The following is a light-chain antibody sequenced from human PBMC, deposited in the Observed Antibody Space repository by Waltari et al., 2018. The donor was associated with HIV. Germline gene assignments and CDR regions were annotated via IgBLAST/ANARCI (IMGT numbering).Light chain of an antibody. J-gene: IGLJ1*01. CDR1: RRVAGGHKV. V-gene: IGLV2-23*02. CDR3: CSYAGSTTHV. Sequence: QSALTQPASVSGSPGQLITISCPGTRRVAGGHKVVSWYQKHPGKAPKLMIYEVSKRPSGVSNRFSGSKSGNTASLTISGLQAEDEADYYCCSYAGSTTHVFGTGTKVTVL. CDR2: EVS.